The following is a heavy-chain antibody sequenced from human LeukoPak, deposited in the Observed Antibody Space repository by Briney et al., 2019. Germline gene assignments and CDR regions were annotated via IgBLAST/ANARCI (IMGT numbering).Heavy chain of an antibody. CDR2: VSGSGVST. CDR3: AKVGSGWYYFDY. Sequence: GESLKISCAASGFTFSSYAMSWVRQAPGKGLEWVSAVSGSGVSTYYADSVKGRFTISRDNSKNTLYLQMYSLRAEDTAVYYCAKVGSGWYYFDYWGQGTLATVSS. J-gene: IGHJ4*02. V-gene: IGHV3-23*01. D-gene: IGHD6-19*01. CDR1: GFTFSSYA.